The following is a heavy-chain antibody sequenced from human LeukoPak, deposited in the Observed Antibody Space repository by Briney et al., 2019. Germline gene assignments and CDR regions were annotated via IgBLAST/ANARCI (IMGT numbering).Heavy chain of an antibody. D-gene: IGHD5-12*01. Sequence: SETLSLTCTVSGGSISSYYWSWIRQPPGKGLEWIGYIYYSGSTNYNPSLKSRVTISVDTSKNQFSLKLSSVTAADTAVYYCARESVVATCHYFDYWGQGTLVTVSS. CDR2: IYYSGST. CDR3: ARESVVATCHYFDY. CDR1: GGSISSYY. J-gene: IGHJ4*02. V-gene: IGHV4-59*12.